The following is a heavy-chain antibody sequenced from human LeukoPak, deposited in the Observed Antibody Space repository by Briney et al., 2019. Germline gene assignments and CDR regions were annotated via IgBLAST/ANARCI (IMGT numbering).Heavy chain of an antibody. CDR3: ARDSRASGIFDY. Sequence: PSETLSLTCDVSGYSISRSYYWGWIRQPPGKGLEWIGSIYHSGSTYYSPSLKSRVTISVDTSKNQFSLKLSSVTAADTAVYYCARDSRASGIFDYWGQGTLVTVSS. CDR1: GYSISRSYY. J-gene: IGHJ4*02. CDR2: IYHSGST. V-gene: IGHV4-38-2*02. D-gene: IGHD1-26*01.